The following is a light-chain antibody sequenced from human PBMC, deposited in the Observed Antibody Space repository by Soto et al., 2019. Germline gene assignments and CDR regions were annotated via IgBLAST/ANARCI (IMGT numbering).Light chain of an antibody. CDR3: QQLNSYPRN. CDR1: QGISSY. Sequence: DIQLTQSPSFLSASVGDRVTITCRASQGISSYLAWYQQKPGKAPKLLIYAAYTLQTGVPSRFSGSGSGTELTLTISSLQPEDFATYYCQQLNSYPRNFGQGTKLDIK. CDR2: AAY. V-gene: IGKV1-9*01. J-gene: IGKJ2*01.